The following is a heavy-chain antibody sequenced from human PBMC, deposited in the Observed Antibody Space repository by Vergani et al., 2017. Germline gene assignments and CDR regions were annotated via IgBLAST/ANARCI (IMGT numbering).Heavy chain of an antibody. CDR2: ISYDGSYK. CDR3: ARDPGTTWYSSSSADY. D-gene: IGHD6-6*01. CDR1: GFTFSSYV. Sequence: QVQLVESGGGVVQPGRSLRLSCAASGFTFSSYVMHWVRQAPGKGLEWVAFISYDGSYKYYADSVKGRFTISRDNSKNTLYLQMNSLRAEDTAVYYCARDPGTTWYSSSSADYWGQGTLVTVSS. V-gene: IGHV3-30-3*01. J-gene: IGHJ4*02.